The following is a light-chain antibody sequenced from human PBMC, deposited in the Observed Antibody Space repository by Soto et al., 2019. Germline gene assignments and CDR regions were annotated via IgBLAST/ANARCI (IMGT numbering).Light chain of an antibody. CDR2: GNS. J-gene: IGLJ2*01. V-gene: IGLV1-40*01. Sequence: QSVLTQPPSVSGAPGQRVTISCTGSSSNIGAGYDVHWYQQLPGTAPKLLTYGNSNRPSGVPDRFSGSKSGTSASLAITGLQAEDVADYYCQSYDSSLSGSDVVFGGGTKLTVL. CDR3: QSYDSSLSGSDVV. CDR1: SSNIGAGYD.